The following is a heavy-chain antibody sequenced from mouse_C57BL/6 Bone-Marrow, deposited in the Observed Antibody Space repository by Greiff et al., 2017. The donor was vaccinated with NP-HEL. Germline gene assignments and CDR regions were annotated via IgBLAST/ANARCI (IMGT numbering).Heavy chain of an antibody. CDR3: AIRRTERAMDY. D-gene: IGHD2-12*01. V-gene: IGHV1-81*01. J-gene: IGHJ4*01. CDR1: GYTFTSYG. CDR2: IYPRSGNT. Sequence: VQGVESGAELARPGASVKLSCKASGYTFTSYGISWVKQRTGQGLEWIGEIYPRSGNTYYNEKFKGKATLTADKSSSTAYMELRSLTSEDSAVYFCAIRRTERAMDYWGQGTSVTVSS.